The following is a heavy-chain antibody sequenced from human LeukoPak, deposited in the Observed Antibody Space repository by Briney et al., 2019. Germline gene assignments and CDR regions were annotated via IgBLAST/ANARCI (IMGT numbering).Heavy chain of an antibody. J-gene: IGHJ6*04. CDR3: ARDLDTTVTMKGMDV. Sequence: ETSETLSLTCAVYGGSFSGYYWSWIRQPPGKGLEWIGEINHSGSTNYNPSLKSRVTISIDTSKNQFSLRLTSVTAADTAVYYCARDLDTTVTMKGMDVWGKGTTVTVSS. V-gene: IGHV4-34*01. CDR1: GGSFSGYY. CDR2: INHSGST. D-gene: IGHD4-17*01.